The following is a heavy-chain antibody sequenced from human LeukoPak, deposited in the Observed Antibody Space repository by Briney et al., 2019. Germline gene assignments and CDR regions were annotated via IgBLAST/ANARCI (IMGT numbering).Heavy chain of an antibody. J-gene: IGHJ5*02. CDR3: ARDSWFGELATHENWFDP. CDR2: ISSSSSYI. V-gene: IGHV3-21*01. CDR1: GFTFSSYE. Sequence: PGGSLRLSCAASGFTFSSYEMNWVRQAPGKGLEWVSSISSSSSYIYYADSVKGRFTIPRDNAKNSLYLQMNSLRAEDTAVYYCARDSWFGELATHENWFDPWGQGTLVTVSS. D-gene: IGHD3-10*01.